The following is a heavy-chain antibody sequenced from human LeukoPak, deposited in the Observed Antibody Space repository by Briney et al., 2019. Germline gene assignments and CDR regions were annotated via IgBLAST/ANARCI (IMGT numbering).Heavy chain of an antibody. D-gene: IGHD6-19*01. V-gene: IGHV3-48*02. Sequence: QPGGPLRLSCAASGFTFSSYSMNWVRQAPGKGLEWVSYISSSSSTIYYADSVKGRFTISRDNAKNSLYLQMNSLRDEDTAVYYCTRGVSSGWYTGGYWGQGTLVTVSS. CDR1: GFTFSSYS. CDR3: TRGVSSGWYTGGY. CDR2: ISSSSSTI. J-gene: IGHJ4*02.